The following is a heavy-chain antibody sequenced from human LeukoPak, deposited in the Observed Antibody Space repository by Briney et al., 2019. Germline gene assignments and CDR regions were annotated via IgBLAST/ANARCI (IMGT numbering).Heavy chain of an antibody. CDR1: GGSISSGGYY. V-gene: IGHV4-31*03. CDR2: IYYSGST. J-gene: IGHJ4*02. D-gene: IGHD3-22*01. CDR3: ARGLQDYDSSGYYYDY. Sequence: PSQTLSLTCTVSGGSISSGGYYWSWLRQHPGKGLEWIGYIYYSGSTYYNPSLKSRVTISVDTSKNQFSLKLSSVTAADTAVYYCARGLQDYDSSGYYYDYWGQGTLVTVSS.